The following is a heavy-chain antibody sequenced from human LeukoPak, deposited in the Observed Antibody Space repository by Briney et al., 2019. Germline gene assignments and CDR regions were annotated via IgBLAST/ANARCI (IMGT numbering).Heavy chain of an antibody. CDR1: GYTFTSHG. D-gene: IGHD1-1*01. CDR2: ISAYNGNT. Sequence: ASVKVSCKASGYTFTSHGINWVRQAPGQGLEWMGWISAYNGNTNYAQKLQGRVTMTTDTSTSTAYMELRSLRSDDTAVYYCARDGAGSTYYYYMDVWGKGITVTVSS. V-gene: IGHV1-18*01. CDR3: ARDGAGSTYYYYMDV. J-gene: IGHJ6*03.